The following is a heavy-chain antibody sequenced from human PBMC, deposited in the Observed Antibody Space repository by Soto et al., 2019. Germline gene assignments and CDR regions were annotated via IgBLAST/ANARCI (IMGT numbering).Heavy chain of an antibody. V-gene: IGHV3-23*01. Sequence: GGSLRLSCAASGFTFSSYAMSWVRQAPGKGLEWVSAISGGGGSTHYAGSVKGRVTISRDNSKNTLYLQMNSLRAEDTALYYCAKVSLGATTITDYYYYGLDVWGQGTTVTVSS. J-gene: IGHJ6*02. CDR2: ISGGGGST. D-gene: IGHD1-26*01. CDR3: AKVSLGATTITDYYYYGLDV. CDR1: GFTFSSYA.